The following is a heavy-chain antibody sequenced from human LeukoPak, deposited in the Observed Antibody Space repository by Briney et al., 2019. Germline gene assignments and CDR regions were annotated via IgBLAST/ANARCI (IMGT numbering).Heavy chain of an antibody. V-gene: IGHV3-23*01. CDR1: GFTFSSYA. J-gene: IGHJ4*02. CDR2: ISGSGGST. Sequence: GGSLRLSCAASGFTFSSYAMSWVRQAPGKGLEWVSAISGSGGSTYYADSVKGRFTISRDNSKNTLFLQMNSLRAEDTAVYYCAKDLVSGGGLLMIFDCWGQGTLVTVSS. CDR3: AKDLVSGGGLLMIFDC. D-gene: IGHD2-15*01.